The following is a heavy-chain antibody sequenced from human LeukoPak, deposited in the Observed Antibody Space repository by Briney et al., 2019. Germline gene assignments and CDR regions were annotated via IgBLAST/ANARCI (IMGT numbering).Heavy chain of an antibody. V-gene: IGHV4-59*01. CDR2: MYFDGSS. CDR3: ARGQGFGED. D-gene: IGHD3-10*01. CDR1: GGSINSYY. Sequence: SETLSLTCTVSGGSINSYYWSWIRQPPGKRLEWIAYMYFDGSSNHNPSLKGRVTISLDTPKNQLSLKLTSVTPADTAVYYCARGQGFGEDWGQGTLVTVSS. J-gene: IGHJ4*02.